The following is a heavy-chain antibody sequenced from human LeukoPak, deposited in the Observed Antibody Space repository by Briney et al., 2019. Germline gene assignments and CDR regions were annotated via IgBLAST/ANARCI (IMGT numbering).Heavy chain of an antibody. D-gene: IGHD6-19*01. CDR1: GLTFSSYS. J-gene: IGHJ4*02. CDR3: ARARSSGWVIDS. V-gene: IGHV3-48*02. Sequence: GGSLRLSCAASGLTFSSYSMNWVRQAPGKGLEWISYISSGGGGTYYADSVKGRFTISRDNAKNSLYLQMNSLRDEDTAVYFCARARSSGWVIDSWGQGTLVTVPS. CDR2: ISSGGGGT.